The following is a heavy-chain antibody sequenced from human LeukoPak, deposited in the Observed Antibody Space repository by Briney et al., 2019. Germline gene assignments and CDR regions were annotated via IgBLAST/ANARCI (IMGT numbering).Heavy chain of an antibody. D-gene: IGHD1-26*01. CDR1: GYTFTSYD. CDR3: ARGRGSTANFYYYYYYYMDV. Sequence: ASVKVSCKASGYTFTSYDINWVRQATGQGLEWMGWMNPNSGNTGYAQKFQGRVTITRNTSISTAYMELSSLRSEDTAVYYCARGRGSTANFYYYYYYYMDVWGKGTTVTVSS. V-gene: IGHV1-8*03. J-gene: IGHJ6*03. CDR2: MNPNSGNT.